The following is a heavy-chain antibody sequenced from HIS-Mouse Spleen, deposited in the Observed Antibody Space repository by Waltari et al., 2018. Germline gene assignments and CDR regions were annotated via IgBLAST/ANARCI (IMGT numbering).Heavy chain of an antibody. CDR3: AREIPYSSSWYDWYFDL. CDR2: IYYSRST. CDR1: GGSISSSSYY. J-gene: IGHJ2*01. D-gene: IGHD6-13*01. Sequence: QLQLQESGPGLVKPSETLSLTCTVSGGSISSSSYYWGVIRQPPGKGLEWIGSIYYSRSTYYNPSRKSRVTISVDTSKNQFSLKLSSVTAADTAVYYCAREIPYSSSWYDWYFDLWGRGTLVTVSS. V-gene: IGHV4-39*07.